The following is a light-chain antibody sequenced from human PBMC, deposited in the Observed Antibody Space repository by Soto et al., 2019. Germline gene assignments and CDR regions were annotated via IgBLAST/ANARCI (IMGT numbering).Light chain of an antibody. Sequence: QSVLTQPASVSGSPGQSIAISCTGTNSDVGGYNYVSGYQQFPGKAPQLLIYEVSVRPSGVSNRFSGSKSGNTASLTISGLQAEDEAVYYCSSFERSGTRVIGGGTQLTVL. CDR3: SSFERSGTRV. CDR1: NSDVGGYNY. V-gene: IGLV2-14*01. CDR2: EVS. J-gene: IGLJ7*01.